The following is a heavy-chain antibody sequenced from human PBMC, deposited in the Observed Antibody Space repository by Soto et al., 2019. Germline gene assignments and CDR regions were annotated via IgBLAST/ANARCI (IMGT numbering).Heavy chain of an antibody. J-gene: IGHJ4*01. D-gene: IGHD2-21*01. CDR1: GFSLSNARMG. Sequence: QVTLKESGPVLVKPTETLTLTCTVSGFSLSNARMGVSWIRQPPGKALEWLAHIFSNDETAYSTSLKTSLTSSKDTSKGQVVLTMGNMDPVDTATYDCARTVARMNLDYWGHGTLVTVSS. V-gene: IGHV2-26*01. CDR3: ARTVARMNLDY. CDR2: IFSNDET.